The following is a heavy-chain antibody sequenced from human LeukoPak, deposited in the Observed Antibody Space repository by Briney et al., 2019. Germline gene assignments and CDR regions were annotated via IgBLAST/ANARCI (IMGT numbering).Heavy chain of an antibody. D-gene: IGHD3-22*01. V-gene: IGHV3-30*02. CDR2: IRYDGSNK. Sequence: PGGSLRLSCAASGFTFSSYGMHWVRQAPGKGLEWVAFIRYDGSNKYYADSVKGRFTISRDNSKNTLYLQMNSLRAEDTAVYYCAKTGGGQWFTFSCLDYWGQGTLVTVSS. CDR1: GFTFSSYG. CDR3: AKTGGGQWFTFSCLDY. J-gene: IGHJ4*02.